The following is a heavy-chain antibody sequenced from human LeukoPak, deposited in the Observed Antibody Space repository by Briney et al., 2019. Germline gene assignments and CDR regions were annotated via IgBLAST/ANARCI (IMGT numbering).Heavy chain of an antibody. CDR3: ANFRVDTSFDV. CDR2: LYSSGST. CDR1: GFAVSSNY. Sequence: GGSLRLSCAASGFAVSSNYMSWVRQAPGKGLEWVSVLYSSGSTDYADSVKGRFIISRDISKNTLYLQMDSLRPEDTAVYYCANFRVDTSFDVWGQGTLVTVAS. V-gene: IGHV3-66*01. J-gene: IGHJ4*02. D-gene: IGHD2-2*01.